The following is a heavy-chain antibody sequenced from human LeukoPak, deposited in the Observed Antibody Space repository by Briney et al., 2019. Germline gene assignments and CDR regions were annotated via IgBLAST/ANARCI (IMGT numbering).Heavy chain of an antibody. CDR1: GFTFSSYG. CDR3: ARGWLQLIRLDY. D-gene: IGHD5-24*01. V-gene: IGHV3-33*01. Sequence: GGSLRLSCAASGFTFSSYGMHWVRQAPGKRLEWVAVIWYDGSNKYYADSVKGRFTISRDNSKNTLYLQMNSLRAEDTAVYYCARGWLQLIRLDYWGQGTLVTVSS. CDR2: IWYDGSNK. J-gene: IGHJ4*02.